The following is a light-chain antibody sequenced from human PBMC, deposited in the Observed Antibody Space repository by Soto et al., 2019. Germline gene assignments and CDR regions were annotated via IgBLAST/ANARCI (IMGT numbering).Light chain of an antibody. J-gene: IGLJ2*01. V-gene: IGLV9-49*01. CDR2: VGTGGIVG. Sequence: PVLTQPPSASASLGASVTLTCTLSSGYSNYKVDWYQQRPGKGPRFVMRVGTGGIVGSKGDGIPDRFSVLGSGLNRYLTIKNIQEEDESDYHCGADHGSGSNFVHVVFGGGTKLTVL. CDR3: GADHGSGSNFVHVV. CDR1: SGYSNYK.